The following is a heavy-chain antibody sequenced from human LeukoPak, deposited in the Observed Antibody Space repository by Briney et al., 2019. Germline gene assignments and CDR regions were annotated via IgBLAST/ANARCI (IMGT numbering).Heavy chain of an antibody. CDR3: ARDRVDRDYGMDV. CDR2: INPSGGST. V-gene: IGHV1-46*01. J-gene: IGHJ6*02. Sequence: ASVKVSRKASGYTFTSYYMHWVRQAPGQGLEWMGIINPSGGSTSYAQKFQGRVTMTRDTSTSTVYMELSSLRSEDTAVYYCARDRVDRDYGMDVWGQGTTVTVSS. D-gene: IGHD2-15*01. CDR1: GYTFTSYY.